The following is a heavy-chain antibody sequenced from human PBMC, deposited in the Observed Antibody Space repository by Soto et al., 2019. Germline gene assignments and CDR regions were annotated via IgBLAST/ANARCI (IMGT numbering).Heavy chain of an antibody. J-gene: IGHJ6*02. CDR2: IMPIFGTA. Sequence: SVKVSCKASGGTFRSYAISWVRQAPGQGLEWMGGIMPIFGTANYAQKFQGRATISADESTSTVYLELSSLRSEDTAVYYCACVINRIQLWATPSPHHYGMDVWGQGTTVTVSS. CDR1: GGTFRSYA. V-gene: IGHV1-69*13. CDR3: ACVINRIQLWATPSPHHYGMDV. D-gene: IGHD5-18*01.